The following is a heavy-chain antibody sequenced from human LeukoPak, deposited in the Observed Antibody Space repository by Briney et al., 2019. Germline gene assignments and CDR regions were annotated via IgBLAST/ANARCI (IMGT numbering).Heavy chain of an antibody. J-gene: IGHJ4*02. Sequence: ASVKVSCKASGYTFTRCGINWGRQCTGQGLEWMGWMNPNSGNTGYAQKFQGRGTTTRNTSISTAYMELSSLRSEDTAVYYCARAWYSSSWFIRGGYYFDYWGQGTLVTVSS. CDR1: GYTFTRCG. D-gene: IGHD6-13*01. CDR2: MNPNSGNT. CDR3: ARAWYSSSWFIRGGYYFDY. V-gene: IGHV1-8*03.